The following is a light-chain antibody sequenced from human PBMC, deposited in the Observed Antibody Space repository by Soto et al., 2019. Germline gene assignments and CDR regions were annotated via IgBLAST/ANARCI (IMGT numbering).Light chain of an antibody. V-gene: IGLV2-14*01. Sequence: QSALTQPASLSGSPGQSITISCTGTSSDIGAYDYVSWFQQHPGKAPKLMISEVNNRPSGVSNRFSGSKSGNTAYLTISGLQVEDEAEYFCCSFTTASTHVSGTGTKSPS. J-gene: IGLJ1*01. CDR1: SSDIGAYDY. CDR2: EVN. CDR3: CSFTTASTHV.